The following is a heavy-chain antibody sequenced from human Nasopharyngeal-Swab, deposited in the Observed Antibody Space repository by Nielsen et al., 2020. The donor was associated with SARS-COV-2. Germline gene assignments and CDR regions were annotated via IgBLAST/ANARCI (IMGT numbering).Heavy chain of an antibody. CDR2: IRSKTYGGAP. Sequence: GESLKISCVASGVIFSKYWMHWFRQAPGKGLEWVGFIRSKTYGGAPEYAASVKGRFTISRDGAESIAYLQMNSLETEDTGVYYCARSVGSFYGQGAFDIWGQGTMVTVSS. CDR1: GVIFSKYW. D-gene: IGHD1-26*01. J-gene: IGHJ3*02. V-gene: IGHV3-49*01. CDR3: ARSVGSFYGQGAFDI.